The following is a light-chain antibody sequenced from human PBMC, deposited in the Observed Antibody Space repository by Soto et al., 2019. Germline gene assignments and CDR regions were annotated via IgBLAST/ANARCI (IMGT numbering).Light chain of an antibody. Sequence: EIVVTQSPATLSVSPGERVTLSCRASQSVSSSLAWYQQRPGQAPRLLIYDTSTRAPGIAARFSGSGSGTDFTLTISTLEPEDFAIYYCQQYGNSRTFGQGTKVEIK. CDR2: DTS. CDR3: QQYGNSRT. CDR1: QSVSSS. J-gene: IGKJ1*01. V-gene: IGKV3-15*01.